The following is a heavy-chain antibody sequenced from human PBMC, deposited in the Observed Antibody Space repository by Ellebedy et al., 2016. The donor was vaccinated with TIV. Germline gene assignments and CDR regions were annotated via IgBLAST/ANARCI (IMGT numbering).Heavy chain of an antibody. V-gene: IGHV3-48*02. CDR1: GFTFSSYN. CDR2: ITSGSDTI. D-gene: IGHD4-17*01. J-gene: IGHJ4*02. Sequence: GESLKISCAASGFTFSSYNMNWVRQAPGKGLEYVSHITSGSDTISYADSVKGRFTISRDNAKNSLYLQMNSLRDEDTAVYFCARDKDYAYDYWGQGTLVTVSS. CDR3: ARDKDYAYDY.